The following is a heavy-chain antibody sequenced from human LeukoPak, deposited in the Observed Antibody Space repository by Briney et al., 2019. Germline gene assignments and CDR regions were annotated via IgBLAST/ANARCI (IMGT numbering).Heavy chain of an antibody. Sequence: ASVKVSCKASGYTFTNYYMHWVPQAPGQGLEWMGLINPSDGSTSYAQKFQGRATMTRDTSTSTVYMELSSLRSEDTAVYYCARPSSPKGYYFHYWGQGTLVTVSS. CDR2: INPSDGST. CDR1: GYTFTNYY. J-gene: IGHJ4*02. V-gene: IGHV1-46*01. CDR3: ARPSSPKGYYFHY.